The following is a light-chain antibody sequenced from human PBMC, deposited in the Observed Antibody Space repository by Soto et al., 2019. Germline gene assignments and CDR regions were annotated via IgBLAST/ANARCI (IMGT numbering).Light chain of an antibody. V-gene: IGKV3-15*01. J-gene: IGKJ3*01. CDR3: QQYDNLPVT. CDR2: GTS. Sequence: EIVMTQSPATLSVSPGERATLSCRASQSISSNLAWYQQKPGQTPRLLIYGTSTRATGIPARFSGSGSGTEFTLTISSLQSEDIATYYCQQYDNLPVTFGPGTKVDIK. CDR1: QSISSN.